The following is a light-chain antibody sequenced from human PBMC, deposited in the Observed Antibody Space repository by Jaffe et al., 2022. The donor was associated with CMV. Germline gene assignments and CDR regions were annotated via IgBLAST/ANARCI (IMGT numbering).Light chain of an antibody. Sequence: DIVMTQSPDSLAVPLGERATINCKSSQNLLYNSNNRNYLAWFQQKPGQPPKLLLYWASTRESGVPDRFSGSGSGTDFTLTISSLQAEDVAVYYCHQYYSTLWTFGQGTKVEIK. CDR1: QNLLYNSNNRNY. CDR3: HQYYSTLWT. J-gene: IGKJ1*01. CDR2: WAS. V-gene: IGKV4-1*01.